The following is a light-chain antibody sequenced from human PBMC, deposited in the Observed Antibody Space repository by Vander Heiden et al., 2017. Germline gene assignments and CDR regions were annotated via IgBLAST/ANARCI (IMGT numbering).Light chain of an antibody. Sequence: DSVMTQSPLSLPVTPGEPASISCRSSQSHLHSNGYNYLDWYLQKPGQSPQLLIYLGSNRASGVPDRFSGSGSGTDFTLKISRVEAEDVGVYYCMQYLQTHLFGQGTKLEIK. J-gene: IGKJ2*01. CDR1: QSHLHSNGYNY. CDR2: LGS. CDR3: MQYLQTHL. V-gene: IGKV2-28*01.